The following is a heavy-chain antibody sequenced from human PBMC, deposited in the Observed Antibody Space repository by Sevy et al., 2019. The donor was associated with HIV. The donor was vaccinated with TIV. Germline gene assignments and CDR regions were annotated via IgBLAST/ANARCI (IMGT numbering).Heavy chain of an antibody. D-gene: IGHD3-9*01. Sequence: GESLKISCKGSGYSVTSYWIGWVRQMPGKGLEWMGMIYPGDSDTRYSPSFQGQVTISADKSISTAYLQWSSLKASDIAMYYCAILSLHYDILTGLATGGSDAFDIWGQGTMVTVSS. V-gene: IGHV5-51*01. CDR3: AILSLHYDILTGLATGGSDAFDI. CDR2: IYPGDSDT. J-gene: IGHJ3*02. CDR1: GYSVTSYW.